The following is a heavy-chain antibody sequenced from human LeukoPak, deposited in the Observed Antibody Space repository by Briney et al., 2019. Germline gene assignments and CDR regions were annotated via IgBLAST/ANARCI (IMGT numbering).Heavy chain of an antibody. J-gene: IGHJ5*02. CDR3: ARELAEYSGYDLNWFDP. CDR1: GDSINTSSSY. CDR2: IYYGGST. Sequence: SETVSLTCIVSGDSINTSSSYWAWIRQPPGKGLEWIATIYYGGSTYHNPSLKSRVTISVDTSKNQFSLKLSSVTAADTAVYYCARELAEYSGYDLNWFDPWGQGTLVTVSS. V-gene: IGHV4-39*07. D-gene: IGHD5-12*01.